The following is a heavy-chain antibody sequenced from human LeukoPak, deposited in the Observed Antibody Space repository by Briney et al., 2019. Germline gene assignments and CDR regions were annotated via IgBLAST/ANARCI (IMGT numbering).Heavy chain of an antibody. J-gene: IGHJ4*02. D-gene: IGHD3-10*01. Sequence: SETLSLTCTVSGGSINSYYWSWIRQPPGKGLDWIGYISYSGGTNYNPSLRSRVTISVDTSENQFSLKLTSVTAADTAVYYCARGWYYYGSGRKGPFDYWGQGTLVTVSS. V-gene: IGHV4-59*01. CDR1: GGSINSYY. CDR3: ARGWYYYGSGRKGPFDY. CDR2: ISYSGGT.